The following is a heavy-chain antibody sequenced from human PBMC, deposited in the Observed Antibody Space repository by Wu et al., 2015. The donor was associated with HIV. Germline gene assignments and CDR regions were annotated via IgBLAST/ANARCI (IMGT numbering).Heavy chain of an antibody. J-gene: IGHJ3*02. CDR1: GHTFSSYY. V-gene: IGHV1-2*02. CDR3: VRGARGMPKGAFDI. D-gene: IGHD3-10*01. Sequence: QVQLVQSGSEVKKPGASVKVSCKASGHTFSSYYIHWLRQAPGQGLEWMAWITPNSGGTNSAQMFQGRVTMTRDTSISTAYLELSSLTSDDTAVYYCVRGARGMPKGAFDIWGQGTLVIVSS. CDR2: ITPNSGGT.